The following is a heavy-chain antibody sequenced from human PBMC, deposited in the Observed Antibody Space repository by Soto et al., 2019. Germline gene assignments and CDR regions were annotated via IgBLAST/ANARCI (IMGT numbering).Heavy chain of an antibody. D-gene: IGHD3-3*01. V-gene: IGHV3-21*01. J-gene: IGHJ3*02. Sequence: GWSLRLSCAASGFTFSSYSMNWVRQAPGKGLEWGSSISSSSSYIYYADSVKGRFTISRDNAKNSLYLQMNSLRAEDTAVYYCARDRVLRFLEWFDAFDIWGEGTMVTVSS. CDR2: ISSSSSYI. CDR1: GFTFSSYS. CDR3: ARDRVLRFLEWFDAFDI.